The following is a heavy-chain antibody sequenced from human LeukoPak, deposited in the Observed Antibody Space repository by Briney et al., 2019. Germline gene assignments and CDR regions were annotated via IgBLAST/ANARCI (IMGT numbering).Heavy chain of an antibody. Sequence: PSETLSLTCTVSGGSISSYYWSWIRQPPGKGLEWIGYIYYSGSTNYNPPLKSRVTISVDTSKNQFSLKLSSVTAADTAVYYCARGDTAMATPYFDYWGQGTLVTVSS. D-gene: IGHD5-18*01. CDR3: ARGDTAMATPYFDY. CDR1: GGSISSYY. CDR2: IYYSGST. V-gene: IGHV4-59*01. J-gene: IGHJ4*02.